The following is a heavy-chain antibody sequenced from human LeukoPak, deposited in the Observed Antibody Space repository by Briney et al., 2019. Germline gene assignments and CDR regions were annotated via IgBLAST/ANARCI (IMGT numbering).Heavy chain of an antibody. Sequence: GESLKISCKGSGYRFTSYWIGWMRQMPGKGLEWMGIIYPGDSDTRYSPSFQGQVTISADKSISTAYLQWSSLKASDTAMYYCARQGSGYSPTYYYYMDVWGKGTTVTISS. J-gene: IGHJ6*03. CDR3: ARQGSGYSPTYYYYMDV. V-gene: IGHV5-51*01. CDR1: GYRFTSYW. CDR2: IYPGDSDT. D-gene: IGHD5-18*01.